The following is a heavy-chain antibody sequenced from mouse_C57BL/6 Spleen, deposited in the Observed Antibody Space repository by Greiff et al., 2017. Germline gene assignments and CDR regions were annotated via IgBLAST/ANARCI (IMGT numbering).Heavy chain of an antibody. CDR1: GYTFTSYD. V-gene: IGHV1-85*01. J-gene: IGHJ1*03. CDR3: ARKEPHWYFDD. Sequence: VQLQQSGPELVKPGASVKLSCKASGYTFTSYDINWVKQRPEQGLEWIGWIYPRDGSTKYNGKFKGKATLTVDTSSSPAYLELHSRTSEDSAVYYCARKEPHWYFDDWGTGTTLTVSS. CDR2: IYPRDGST.